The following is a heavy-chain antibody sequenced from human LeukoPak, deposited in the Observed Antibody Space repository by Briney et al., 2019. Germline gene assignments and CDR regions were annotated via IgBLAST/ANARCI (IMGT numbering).Heavy chain of an antibody. Sequence: SQTLSLTCAISGDSVSSNSAAWNWIRQSPSRGLEWLGRTYYRSKWYNGYAVSVKSRVTINPDTSKNQFSLQLNSVTPEDTAVYYCARVFSSAYDTSFDYWGQGTLVTVS. D-gene: IGHD5-12*01. CDR3: ARVFSSAYDTSFDY. V-gene: IGHV6-1*01. CDR1: GDSVSSNSAA. J-gene: IGHJ4*02. CDR2: TYYRSKWYN.